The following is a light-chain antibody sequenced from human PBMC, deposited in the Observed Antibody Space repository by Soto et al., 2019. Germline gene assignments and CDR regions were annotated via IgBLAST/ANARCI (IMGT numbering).Light chain of an antibody. V-gene: IGKV3-20*01. Sequence: ESVLTQSPGTLSLSPGERATLSCRASQSVSSNYLAWYQQKPGQAPRLLIYGASSRATAIPDRFSGSGSGTDFTLTISRLEPEDFAVYYCQQYGNSPWTFGQGTKVDIK. CDR3: QQYGNSPWT. CDR1: QSVSSNY. CDR2: GAS. J-gene: IGKJ1*01.